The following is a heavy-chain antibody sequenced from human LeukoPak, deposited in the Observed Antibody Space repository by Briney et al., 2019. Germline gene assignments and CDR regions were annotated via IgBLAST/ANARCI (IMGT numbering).Heavy chain of an antibody. CDR3: ATLLSQNYYYYGMDV. D-gene: IGHD3-16*02. CDR2: INPSGGST. CDR1: GYTFTSYY. J-gene: IGHJ6*02. Sequence: GASVKVSCKASGYTFTSYYMHWVRQAPGQGLEWMGIINPSGGSTSYAQKFQGRVTMTRDTSTSTVYMELSSLRSEDTAVYYCATLLSQNYYYYGMDVWGQGTTVTVSS. V-gene: IGHV1-46*01.